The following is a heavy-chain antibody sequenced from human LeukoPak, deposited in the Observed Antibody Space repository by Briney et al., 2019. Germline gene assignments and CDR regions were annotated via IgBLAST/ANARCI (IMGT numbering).Heavy chain of an antibody. CDR2: ISGSGGST. CDR1: GFTFSSYA. D-gene: IGHD6-13*01. CDR3: AKTPGIAAAGYDLYYFDY. Sequence: PGGSLRLSSAASGFTFSSYAMSWVRQAPGKGLEWVSGISGSGGSTYYADSVKGRFTISRDNSEDTLYLQLNSLRAEDTAVYYCAKTPGIAAAGYDLYYFDYWGQGTLVTVSS. V-gene: IGHV3-23*01. J-gene: IGHJ4*02.